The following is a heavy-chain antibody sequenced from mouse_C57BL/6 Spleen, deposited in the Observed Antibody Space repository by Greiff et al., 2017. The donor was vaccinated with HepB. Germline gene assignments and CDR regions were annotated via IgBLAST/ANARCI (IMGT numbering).Heavy chain of an antibody. CDR1: GFSLTSYG. CDR3: ARKELGRNYYAMDY. Sequence: VKLVESGPGLVQPSQSLSITCTVSGFSLTSYGVHWVRQSPGKGLEWLGVIWSGGSTDYNAAFISRLSISKDNSKSQVFFKMNSLQADDTAIYYCARKELGRNYYAMDYWGQGTSVTVSS. CDR2: IWSGGST. J-gene: IGHJ4*01. V-gene: IGHV2-2*01. D-gene: IGHD4-1*01.